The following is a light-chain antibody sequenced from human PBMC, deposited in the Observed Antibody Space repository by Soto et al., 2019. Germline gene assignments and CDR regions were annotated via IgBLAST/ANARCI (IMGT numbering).Light chain of an antibody. CDR3: SSYTTTSTLYV. CDR1: SSDVGGYNY. CDR2: EVS. V-gene: IGLV2-14*01. J-gene: IGLJ1*01. Sequence: QSALTQPASASGSPGRSITISCTGTSSDVGGYNYVSWYQQHPGKAPKLMIYEVSHRPSGVSNRFSGSKSGNTASLTISGLQAEDEADYYCSSYTTTSTLYVFGTGTKLTVL.